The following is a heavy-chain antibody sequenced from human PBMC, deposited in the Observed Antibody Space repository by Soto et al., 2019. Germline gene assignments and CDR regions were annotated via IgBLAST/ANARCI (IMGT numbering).Heavy chain of an antibody. D-gene: IGHD4-17*01. CDR3: ARGIGYGDYEDY. V-gene: IGHV3-11*01. CDR1: GITFSDYY. J-gene: IGHJ4*02. CDR2: ISSSGSTI. Sequence: QVPLVESGGGLVKPGGSLRLSCAASGITFSDYYMTWIRQAPGKGLEWVSYISSSGSTIYYADSVKGRFTISRDNGKNSVYVKMNGRRAEDTAAYCGARGIGYGDYEDYGGQGTLVTVSS.